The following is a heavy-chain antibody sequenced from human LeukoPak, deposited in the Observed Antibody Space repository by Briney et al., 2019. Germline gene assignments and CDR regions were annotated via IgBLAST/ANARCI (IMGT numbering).Heavy chain of an antibody. Sequence: ASVRVSCKASGYTFTSYGISWVRQAPGQGLEWMGWISAYNGNTNYAQKLQGRVTMTTDTSTSTAYMELRSLRSDDTAVYYCARGPRSMIVLVTASYFDYWGQGTLVTVSS. J-gene: IGHJ4*02. CDR3: ARGPRSMIVLVTASYFDY. CDR1: GYTFTSYG. CDR2: ISAYNGNT. D-gene: IGHD3-22*01. V-gene: IGHV1-18*01.